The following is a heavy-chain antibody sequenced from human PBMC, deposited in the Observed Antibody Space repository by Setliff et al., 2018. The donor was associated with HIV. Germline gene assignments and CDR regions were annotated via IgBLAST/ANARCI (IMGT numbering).Heavy chain of an antibody. CDR2: MYYSGST. CDR3: ARVFVDTAVLRVLEYYFDS. V-gene: IGHV4-34*01. Sequence: PSETLSLTCAVYGGSFNGYSWTWIRQPPGKGLEWIGSMYYSGSTYYTPSLKSRITISLDTSKNQLSLRMRSVTAADTAVYYCARVFVDTAVLRVLEYYFDSWGRGTLVTVSS. D-gene: IGHD5-18*01. J-gene: IGHJ4*02. CDR1: GGSFNGYS.